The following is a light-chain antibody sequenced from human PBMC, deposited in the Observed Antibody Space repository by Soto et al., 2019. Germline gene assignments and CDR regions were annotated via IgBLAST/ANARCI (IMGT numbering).Light chain of an antibody. CDR2: ADS. J-gene: IGLJ1*01. V-gene: IGLV3-21*02. Sequence: SYELTQPPPVSVAPGQTARITSGGNNAGSKNVNWYQQKPGQAPVLVVYADSARPSGIPERFSGSNSGNTATLTVSSVEAGDEADYYCQVWDNGSDHYVFGTGTKVTVL. CDR1: NAGSKN. CDR3: QVWDNGSDHYV.